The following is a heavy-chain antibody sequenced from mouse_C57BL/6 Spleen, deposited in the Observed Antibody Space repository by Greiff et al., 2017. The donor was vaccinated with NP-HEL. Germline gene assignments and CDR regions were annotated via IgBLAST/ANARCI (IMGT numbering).Heavy chain of an antibody. CDR2: IDPSDSET. V-gene: IGHV1-52*01. Sequence: QVQLQQPGAELVRPGSSVKLSCKASGYTFTSYWMHWVKQRPIQGLEWIGNIDPSDSETHYNQKFKDKATLTVDKSSSTAYMQLSSLTSEDSAVYYCAREDYGNPFAYWGQGTLVTVSA. J-gene: IGHJ3*01. CDR3: AREDYGNPFAY. CDR1: GYTFTSYW. D-gene: IGHD2-1*01.